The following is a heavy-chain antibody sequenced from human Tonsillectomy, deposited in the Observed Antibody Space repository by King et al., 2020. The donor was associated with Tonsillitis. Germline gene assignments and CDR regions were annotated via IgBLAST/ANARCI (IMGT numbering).Heavy chain of an antibody. V-gene: IGHV4-61*02. J-gene: IGHJ5*02. CDR3: AREWTELELLQGWFDP. CDR2: IYTSGST. D-gene: IGHD1-7*01. CDR1: GGSISSGGYH. Sequence: VQLQESGPGLVKPSQTLSLTCNVSGGSISSGGYHWSWIRQPAGKGLEWIGRIYTSGSTNYNPSLRSRVTISVDTSKNQFSLLLSPVTAADTAVYYCAREWTELELLQGWFDPWGQGTLVTVSS.